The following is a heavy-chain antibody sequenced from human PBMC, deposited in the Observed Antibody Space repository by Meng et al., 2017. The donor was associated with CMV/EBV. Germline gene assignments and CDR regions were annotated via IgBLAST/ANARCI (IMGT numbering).Heavy chain of an antibody. D-gene: IGHD3-10*01. CDR3: VTWLWFGELSGYYFDY. CDR1: GGSISSSSYY. J-gene: IGHJ4*02. Sequence: RLRRRGSGPGLVKPTATLSLTCPVSGGSISSSSYYWGWIRQPPGKGLEWIGSIYYSGSTYYNPSLKSRVTISVDTSKNQFSLKLSSVTAADTAVYYCVTWLWFGELSGYYFDYWGQGTLVTVSS. V-gene: IGHV4-39*06. CDR2: IYYSGST.